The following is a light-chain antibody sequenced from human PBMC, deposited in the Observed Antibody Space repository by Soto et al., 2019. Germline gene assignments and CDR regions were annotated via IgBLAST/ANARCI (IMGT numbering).Light chain of an antibody. CDR1: SSDVGGYNY. CDR2: EVS. CDR3: SSYTSSTAYV. V-gene: IGLV2-14*01. Sequence: QSALTQPASVSGSPGQSITISCTGTSSDVGGYNYVSWYQLHPGKAPKLMVYEVSNRPSGVSNRFSGSKSGNTASLTISGLQAEEEADYYCSSYTSSTAYVFGTGTKVTV. J-gene: IGLJ1*01.